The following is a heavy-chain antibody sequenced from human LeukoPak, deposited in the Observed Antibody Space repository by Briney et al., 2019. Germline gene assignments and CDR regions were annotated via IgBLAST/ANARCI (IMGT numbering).Heavy chain of an antibody. V-gene: IGHV3-66*01. CDR2: IYSGGST. J-gene: IGHJ4*02. D-gene: IGHD5-12*01. Sequence: GGSLRLSCAASGFTVSSNYMSWVRQAPGKGLEWVSVIYSGGSTYYADSVKGRFTISRDNSKNTLYLQMNSLRAEDTAVYYCARGYSGYDPFDYWGQGTLATVSS. CDR1: GFTVSSNY. CDR3: ARGYSGYDPFDY.